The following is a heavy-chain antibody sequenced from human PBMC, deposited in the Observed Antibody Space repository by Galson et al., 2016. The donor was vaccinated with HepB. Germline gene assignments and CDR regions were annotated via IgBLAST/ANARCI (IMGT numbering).Heavy chain of an antibody. D-gene: IGHD3-22*01. Sequence: SLRLSCAASGFTYSTSAMSWVRQAPGKGLEWVSSITGSGRSTYYADSVKGRFTISRGNSKNTLYLQMNSLRVEDTAVYYCAKDRESTVVIGTYYFDFWGQGNQVTVSS. V-gene: IGHV3-23*01. CDR1: GFTYSTSA. CDR2: ITGSGRST. CDR3: AKDRESTVVIGTYYFDF. J-gene: IGHJ4*02.